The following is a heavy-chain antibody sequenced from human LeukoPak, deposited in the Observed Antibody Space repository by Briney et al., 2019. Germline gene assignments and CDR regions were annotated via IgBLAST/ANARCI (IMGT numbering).Heavy chain of an antibody. Sequence: PSETLSLTCTVSGGSISSYYWSWIRQPPGKGLEWIGYIYYSGSTNYNPSLKSRVTISVDTSKNQFSLKLSSVTAADTAVYYCARDRINLGAFDIWGQGTMDTVSS. D-gene: IGHD7-27*01. CDR2: IYYSGST. CDR1: GGSISSYY. V-gene: IGHV4-59*01. CDR3: ARDRINLGAFDI. J-gene: IGHJ3*02.